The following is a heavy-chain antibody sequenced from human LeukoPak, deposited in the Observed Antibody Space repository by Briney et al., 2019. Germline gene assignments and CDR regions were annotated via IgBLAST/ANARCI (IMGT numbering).Heavy chain of an antibody. Sequence: PSQTLSLTCTVSGGSISSGSYYWSWIRQPAGKGLEWIGRIYTSGSTNYNPSLKSRVTIPVDTSKNQFSLKLSSVTAADTAVYYCARSDDLELPLDYWGQGTLVTVSS. D-gene: IGHD1-26*01. CDR1: GGSISSGSYY. V-gene: IGHV4-61*02. J-gene: IGHJ4*02. CDR2: IYTSGST. CDR3: ARSDDLELPLDY.